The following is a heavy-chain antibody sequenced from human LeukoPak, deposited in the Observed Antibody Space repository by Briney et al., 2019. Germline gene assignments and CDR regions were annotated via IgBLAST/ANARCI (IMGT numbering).Heavy chain of an antibody. CDR2: ISGSGGST. J-gene: IGHJ4*02. Sequence: PGGSLRLSCAASGFTFSSYAMSWVRQAPGKGLEWVSAISGSGGSTYYADSVKGRFTISRDNSKNSLYLQMNSLRAEDTAVYYRASLRYFDWSTFDYWGQGTLVTVSS. D-gene: IGHD3-9*01. V-gene: IGHV3-23*01. CDR3: ASLRYFDWSTFDY. CDR1: GFTFSSYA.